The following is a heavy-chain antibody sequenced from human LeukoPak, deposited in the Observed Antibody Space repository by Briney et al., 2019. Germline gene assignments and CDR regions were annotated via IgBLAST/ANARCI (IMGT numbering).Heavy chain of an antibody. Sequence: ASVKVSCKASGGTFSSYAISWVRQAPGQGFEWMGGIIPIFGTANYAQKFQGRVTITADESTSTAYTELSSLRSEDTAVYYCARDQRLVGFDPWGQGTLVTVSS. CDR3: ARDQRLVGFDP. CDR2: IIPIFGTA. J-gene: IGHJ5*02. D-gene: IGHD6-13*01. V-gene: IGHV1-69*13. CDR1: GGTFSSYA.